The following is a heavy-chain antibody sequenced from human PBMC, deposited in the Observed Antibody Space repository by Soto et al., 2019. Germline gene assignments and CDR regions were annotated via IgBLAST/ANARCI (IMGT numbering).Heavy chain of an antibody. CDR3: ARGEGQWLVHGSVLDY. V-gene: IGHV4-31*03. CDR1: GGSISSGGYY. Sequence: SETLSLTCTVSGGSISSGGYYWSWIRQHPGKGLEWIGYIYYSGRTYYSPSLKSRVTISVDTSKNQFSLKLSSVTAADTAMYYCARGEGQWLVHGSVLDYWGRVTLVTVSS. J-gene: IGHJ4*02. CDR2: IYYSGRT. D-gene: IGHD6-19*01.